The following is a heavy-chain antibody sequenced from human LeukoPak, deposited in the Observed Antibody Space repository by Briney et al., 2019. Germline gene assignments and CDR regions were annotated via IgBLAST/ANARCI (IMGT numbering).Heavy chain of an antibody. V-gene: IGHV4-4*07. CDR1: GGSISTYY. CDR2: ILNGGST. J-gene: IGHJ6*02. CDR3: ARGSMGGSGTYYRDYYYGMDV. D-gene: IGHD3-10*01. Sequence: SETLPLTCTVSGGSISTYYWTWIRQPAGKGLEWIGRILNGGSTNYNPSLKSRVTMSVDTSKNQFSLNLNSVTAADTAVYYCARGSMGGSGTYYRDYYYGMDVWGQGTTVTVSS.